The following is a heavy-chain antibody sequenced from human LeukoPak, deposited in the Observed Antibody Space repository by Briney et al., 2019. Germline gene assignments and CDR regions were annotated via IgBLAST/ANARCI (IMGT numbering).Heavy chain of an antibody. V-gene: IGHV3-21*01. D-gene: IGHD1-20*01. CDR3: ARGPNNYSLDY. Sequence: PGGSLRLSCAASEFTFSSYCMYWVRQAPGKGLEWVSLISGSSSFIYYAGSVKGRFTISRDNTKNSLYLQMNSLRAEDTAVYYCARGPNNYSLDYWGQGTLVTVSS. CDR2: ISGSSSFI. CDR1: EFTFSSYC. J-gene: IGHJ4*02.